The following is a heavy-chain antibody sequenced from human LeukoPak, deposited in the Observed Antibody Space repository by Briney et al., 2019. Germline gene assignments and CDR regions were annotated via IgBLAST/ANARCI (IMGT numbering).Heavy chain of an antibody. V-gene: IGHV4-59*06. Sequence: SETLSLTCTVSGDSISSYYWSWIRQHPGKGLEWIGYIYYSGSTYYNPSLKSRVTISVDTSKNQFSLKLSSVTAADTAVYYCARDGSGYSYGYLFDYWGQGTLVTVSS. J-gene: IGHJ4*02. CDR1: GDSISSYY. D-gene: IGHD5-18*01. CDR3: ARDGSGYSYGYLFDY. CDR2: IYYSGST.